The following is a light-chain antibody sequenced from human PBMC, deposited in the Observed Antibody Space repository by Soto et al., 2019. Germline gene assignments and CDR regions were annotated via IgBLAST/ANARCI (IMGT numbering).Light chain of an antibody. Sequence: QSVLTQPPSASGSLGQSVTISCTGTSSDVGGYNYVSWHQQHPGKAPKVMIYEVTKRPPGVPDRFSGSKSGNTASLTVSGLQAEDEADYYCSSFAGGGNPVLLGGGTHLTVL. V-gene: IGLV2-8*01. CDR3: SSFAGGGNPVL. CDR1: SSDVGGYNY. J-gene: IGLJ2*01. CDR2: EVT.